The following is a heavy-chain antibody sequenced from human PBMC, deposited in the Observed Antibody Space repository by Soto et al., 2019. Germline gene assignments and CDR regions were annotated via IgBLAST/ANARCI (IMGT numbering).Heavy chain of an antibody. V-gene: IGHV3-53*03. D-gene: IGHD6-6*01. CDR3: ARGYSSSVWFDS. Sequence: SLRLSCAASGFSVTTNYMSWVRQAPGKGLEWVSVIYSGGDTYYEDSVKGRFTISRDNSENTLYLQMNSLRAEDTAVYFCARGYSSSVWFDSWGQGTLVTVSS. CDR2: IYSGGDT. J-gene: IGHJ5*01. CDR1: GFSVTTNY.